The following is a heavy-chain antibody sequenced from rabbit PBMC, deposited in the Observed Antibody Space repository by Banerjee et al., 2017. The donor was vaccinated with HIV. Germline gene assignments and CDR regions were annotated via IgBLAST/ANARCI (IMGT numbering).Heavy chain of an antibody. J-gene: IGHJ5*01. CDR2: IYPDNGGT. CDR1: GFSFSSGYY. D-gene: IGHD4-2*01. CDR3: ARDCTYGGDGYDCLDL. V-gene: IGHV1S40*01. Sequence: QSLEESGGGLVQPEGSLTLTCTAPGFSFSSGYYMCWVRQAPGKGLEWIGCIYPDNGGTWYASWAQGRFTISKTSSTTVTLQMTSVTAADTATYFCARDCTYGGDGYDCLDLWGQGTLVTVS.